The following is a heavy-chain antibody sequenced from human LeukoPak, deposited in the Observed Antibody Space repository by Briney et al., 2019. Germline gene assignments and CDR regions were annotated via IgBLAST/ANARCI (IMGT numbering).Heavy chain of an antibody. CDR1: RGSISSSSAF. CDR3: ARRASSSWYFDY. D-gene: IGHD6-13*01. Sequence: ETLSLTCAIRRGSISSSSAFWGWVRQPPGNWREWIGSVYYGRGTYYNPSLKSRVTISLDASKNQFSLKVTSVTAADTAVYYCARRASSSWYFDYWGQGTLVTVSS. J-gene: IGHJ4*02. V-gene: IGHV4-39*01. CDR2: VYYGRGT.